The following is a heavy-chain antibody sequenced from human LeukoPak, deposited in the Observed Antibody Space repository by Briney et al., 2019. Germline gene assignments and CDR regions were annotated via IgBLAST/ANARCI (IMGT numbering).Heavy chain of an antibody. CDR1: GYTFTSYY. CDR2: INPSGGST. J-gene: IGHJ4*02. V-gene: IGHV1-46*01. Sequence: GASVKVSRKASGYTFTSYYMHWVRQAPGQGLEWMGIINPSGGSTSYAQKFQGRVTMTRDTSTSTVYMELSSPRSEDTAVYYCARGGGRRDGYNKYYFDYWGQGTLVTVSS. CDR3: ARGGGRRDGYNKYYFDY. D-gene: IGHD5-24*01.